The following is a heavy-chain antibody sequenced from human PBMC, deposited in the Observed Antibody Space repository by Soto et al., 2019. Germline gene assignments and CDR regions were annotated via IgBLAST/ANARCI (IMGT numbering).Heavy chain of an antibody. D-gene: IGHD3-10*01. CDR2: INPSGGST. J-gene: IGHJ6*02. CDR3: ARDTDKEAYFFGWGSQRGGESTYYYVMDF. CDR1: GYTFTSYY. V-gene: IGHV1-46*03. Sequence: ASVKVSCKASGYTFTSYYMHWVRQAPGQGLEWMGIINPSGGSTSYAQKFQGRVTMTRDTSTSTVYMELSSLRSEDTTVYYCARDTDKEAYFFGWGSQRGGESTYYYVMDFWGQGTTVTVSS.